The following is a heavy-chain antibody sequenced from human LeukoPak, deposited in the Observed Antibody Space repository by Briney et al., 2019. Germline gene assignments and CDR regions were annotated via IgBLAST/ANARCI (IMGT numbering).Heavy chain of an antibody. V-gene: IGHV3-23*01. Sequence: GGSLRLSCAASGFTFSSYAMSWVRQAPGKGREWGSAISGSGGSTYYADSVKGRFTISRDNSKNTLYLQMNSLRAEDTAVYYCAKPHMITFGGIIVPDFDYWGQGTLVTVSS. J-gene: IGHJ4*02. D-gene: IGHD3-16*02. CDR2: ISGSGGST. CDR3: AKPHMITFGGIIVPDFDY. CDR1: GFTFSSYA.